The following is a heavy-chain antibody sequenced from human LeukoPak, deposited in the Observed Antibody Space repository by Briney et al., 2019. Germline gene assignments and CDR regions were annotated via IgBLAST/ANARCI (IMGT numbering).Heavy chain of an antibody. CDR3: AKRDGYNSNPLKD. CDR1: EFTFSSYA. J-gene: IGHJ4*02. Sequence: GGSLRLSCAASEFTFSSYAMSWVRQAPGKGLEWVSAISGSGSSTYYADSVKGRFTISRDNSKNTLYLQINSLRAEDTAPYYCAKRDGYNSNPLKDWGQGTLVTVSS. CDR2: ISGSGSST. D-gene: IGHD5-24*01. V-gene: IGHV3-23*01.